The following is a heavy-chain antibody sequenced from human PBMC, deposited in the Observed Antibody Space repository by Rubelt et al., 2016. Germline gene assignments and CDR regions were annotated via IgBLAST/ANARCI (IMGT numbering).Heavy chain of an antibody. D-gene: IGHD3-10*01. CDR3: AKSMVRGFGAFDI. CDR1: GFTFSSYS. CDR2: ISGSGGST. V-gene: IGHV3-23*01. Sequence: GGGLVQPGGSLRLSCAASGFTFSSYSMNWVRQAPGKGLEWVSAISGSGGSTYYADSVKGRFTISRGNSKNTLYVQMKSLRAEDTAVYYCAKSMVRGFGAFDIWGQGTMVTVSS. J-gene: IGHJ3*02.